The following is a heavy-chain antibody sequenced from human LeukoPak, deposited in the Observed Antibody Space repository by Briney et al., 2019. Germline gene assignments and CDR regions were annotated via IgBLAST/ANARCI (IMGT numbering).Heavy chain of an antibody. Sequence: SDTLSLTCTVSGGSISSSSYYWGWIRQPPGKGLEWIGSIYYSGSTYYNPSLKSRVTISVDTSKNQFSLKLSSVTAADTAVYYCARQDGYQPDYWGQGTLVTVSS. CDR3: ARQDGYQPDY. V-gene: IGHV4-39*01. J-gene: IGHJ4*02. CDR2: IYYSGST. CDR1: GGSISSSSYY. D-gene: IGHD5-18*01.